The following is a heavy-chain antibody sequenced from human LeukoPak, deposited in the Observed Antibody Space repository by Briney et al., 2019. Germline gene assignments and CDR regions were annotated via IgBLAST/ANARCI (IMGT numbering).Heavy chain of an antibody. J-gene: IGHJ3*02. V-gene: IGHV4-39*07. Sequence: PSETLSLTCTVSGGSISRSSYFWGWIRQPPGKGLEWIGSIYHSGSTYYNPSLKSRVTISVDTSKNQFSLKLSSVTAADTAVYYCARDGGAPHGAFDIWGQGTMVTVSS. CDR3: ARDGGAPHGAFDI. CDR1: GGSISRSSYF. CDR2: IYHSGST. D-gene: IGHD3-16*01.